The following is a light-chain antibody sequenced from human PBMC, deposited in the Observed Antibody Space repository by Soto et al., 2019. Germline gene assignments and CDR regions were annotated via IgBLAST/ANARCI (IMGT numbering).Light chain of an antibody. CDR1: QSISSW. J-gene: IGKJ2*01. V-gene: IGKV1-5*03. CDR2: KAS. CDR3: QKYNSYSYN. Sequence: DIQMTHSPSTLSASVGYIVTITCRASQSISSWLAWYQQKPGKAPKLLIYKASSLESGVPSRSSGSGSGTEFTLTISSLQPDDFATYYCQKYNSYSYNFGQGTKVDIK.